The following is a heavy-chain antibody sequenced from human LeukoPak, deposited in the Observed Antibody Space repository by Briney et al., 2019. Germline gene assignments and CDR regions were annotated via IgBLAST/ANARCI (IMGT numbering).Heavy chain of an antibody. CDR1: GFTFSSSA. CDR3: ARECSGGSCSDAFDI. D-gene: IGHD2-15*01. CDR2: ISSSRST. V-gene: IGHV3-23*01. J-gene: IGHJ3*02. Sequence: PGGSLRLSCAASGFTFSSSAMSWVRQAPGKGLEWVSAISSSRSTYYADSVKGRFTISRDNAKNSLYLQMNSLRAEDTALYYCARECSGGSCSDAFDIWGQGTMVTVSS.